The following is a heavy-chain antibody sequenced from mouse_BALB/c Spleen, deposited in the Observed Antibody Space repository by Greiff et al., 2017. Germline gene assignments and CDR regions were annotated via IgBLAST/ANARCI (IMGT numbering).Heavy chain of an antibody. J-gene: IGHJ2*01. CDR2: ISDGGSYT. Sequence: VQLKESGGGLVKPGGSLKLSCAASGFTFSDYYMYWVRQTPEKRLEWVATISDGGSYTYYPDSVKGRFTISRDNAKNNLYLQMSSLKSEDTAMYYCARGLYGNVDYWGQGTTLTVSS. D-gene: IGHD2-1*01. V-gene: IGHV5-4*02. CDR1: GFTFSDYY. CDR3: ARGLYGNVDY.